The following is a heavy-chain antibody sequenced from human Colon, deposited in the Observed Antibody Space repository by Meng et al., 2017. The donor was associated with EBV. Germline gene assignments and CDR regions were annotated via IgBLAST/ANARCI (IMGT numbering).Heavy chain of an antibody. Sequence: QGQPQEAGPGLVKPAGTLSLTCGVSGVSISSNIRWTWVRQPPGKGLELIGDIDDSGSTNYHPSLNSRISISLDKSKNHFSLKVNSVTAADTAVYYCARGKQDAWELLAYWGQGALVTVSS. V-gene: IGHV4-4*02. CDR2: IDDSGST. J-gene: IGHJ4*02. CDR3: ARGKQDAWELLAY. CDR1: GVSISSNIR. D-gene: IGHD1-26*01.